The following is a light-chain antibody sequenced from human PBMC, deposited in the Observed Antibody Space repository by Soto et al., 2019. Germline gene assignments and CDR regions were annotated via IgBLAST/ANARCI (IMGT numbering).Light chain of an antibody. Sequence: QSALTQPASVSGSPGQSITISCTGTSSDVGGYNYVSWYQQHPGKAPKFMIYDVSNRPSGVSNRFSGSKSGNTASLTISGLQAEDEADYYCGSYTTSYTRQIVFGTGTKVTV. V-gene: IGLV2-14*01. CDR2: DVS. CDR3: GSYTTSYTRQIV. CDR1: SSDVGGYNY. J-gene: IGLJ1*01.